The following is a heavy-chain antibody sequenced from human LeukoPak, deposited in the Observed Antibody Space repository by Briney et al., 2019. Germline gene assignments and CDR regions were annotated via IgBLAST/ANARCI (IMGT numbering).Heavy chain of an antibody. D-gene: IGHD3-22*01. CDR1: GFTFTSYT. CDR3: ARVLNCYDSSGYYFSY. CDR2: ISYDGRNE. J-gene: IGHJ4*02. V-gene: IGHV3-30-3*01. Sequence: GGSLRLSCAASGFTFTSYTLHWVSQAPGKGLEWVSVISYDGRNEYYADSEKGRFTIPRNTSKNTLYLKMTGLRVENTAVYYCARVLNCYDSSGYYFSYWGQGTLVTVSA.